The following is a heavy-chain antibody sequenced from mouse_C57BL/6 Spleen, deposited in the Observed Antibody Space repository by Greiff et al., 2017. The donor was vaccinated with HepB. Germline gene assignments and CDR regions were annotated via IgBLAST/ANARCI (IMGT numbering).Heavy chain of an antibody. D-gene: IGHD1-1*01. Sequence: QVQLQQPGAELVRPGSSVKLSCNASGYTFTSYWMDWVKQRPGQGLEWIGNIYPSDSETHYNQKFKDKATLTVDKSSSTAYMQLSSLTSEDSAVYYCARRLLRYFDYWGQGTTLTVSS. J-gene: IGHJ2*01. V-gene: IGHV1-61*01. CDR2: IYPSDSET. CDR1: GYTFTSYW. CDR3: ARRLLRYFDY.